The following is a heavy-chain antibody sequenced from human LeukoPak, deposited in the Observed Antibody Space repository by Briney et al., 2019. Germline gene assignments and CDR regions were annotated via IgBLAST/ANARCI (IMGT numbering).Heavy chain of an antibody. V-gene: IGHV1-46*01. Sequence: ASVKVSCKASGYTFGSYSMHRVRQALGQGLEWMGIIDPRGDSTANARKFQGRVTVTMDTSTSTVYMELSSLTSEDTAVYYCARDNFWSFDYWGQGTLVTVSS. J-gene: IGHJ4*02. D-gene: IGHD1-20*01. CDR1: GYTFGSYS. CDR2: IDPRGDST. CDR3: ARDNFWSFDY.